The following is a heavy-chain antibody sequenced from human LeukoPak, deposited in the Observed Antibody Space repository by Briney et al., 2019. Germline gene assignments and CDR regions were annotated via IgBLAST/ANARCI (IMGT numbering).Heavy chain of an antibody. CDR2: IKYSRST. J-gene: IGHJ4*02. CDR1: GGSISSSGYS. D-gene: IGHD7-27*01. Sequence: PSETLSLTCTVSGGSISSSGYSWGWIRQPPGKGLEWIGNIKYSRSTYYNPSLKSRVNIFVDTSKNQFSLKVTSVTAADTAVYFCARRVTGDLRRFDYWGQGTLVTVSS. V-gene: IGHV4-39*01. CDR3: ARRVTGDLRRFDY.